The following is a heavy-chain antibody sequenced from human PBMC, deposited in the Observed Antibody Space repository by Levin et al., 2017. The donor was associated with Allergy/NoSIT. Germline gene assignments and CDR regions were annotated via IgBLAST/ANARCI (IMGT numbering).Heavy chain of an antibody. CDR3: ARIVRNCPDF. D-gene: IGHD1-26*01. CDR2: IAHDGNNK. CDR1: GFSFSAYA. Sequence: HPGESLKISCAASGFSFSAYAFHWVRQAPGKGLEWVAVIAHDGNNKVYADSVKGRFTISRDDSSNTLSLHMTGLRAEDTAVYYCARIVRNCPDFWGQGALVAVSS. J-gene: IGHJ4*02. V-gene: IGHV3-30-3*01.